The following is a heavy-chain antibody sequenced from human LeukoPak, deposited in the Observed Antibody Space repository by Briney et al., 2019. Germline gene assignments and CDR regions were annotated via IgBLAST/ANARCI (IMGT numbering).Heavy chain of an antibody. CDR1: GFTFSSYA. CDR3: ARGLGYNSSALWGGAFDI. D-gene: IGHD3-22*01. Sequence: GGSLRLSCAASGFTFSSYAMHWVRQAPGKGLEWVAVISYDGSNKYYADSVKGRFTISRDNSKNTLYLQMNSLRAEDTAVYYCARGLGYNSSALWGGAFDIWAQGTMVTVSS. CDR2: ISYDGSNK. V-gene: IGHV3-30-3*01. J-gene: IGHJ3*02.